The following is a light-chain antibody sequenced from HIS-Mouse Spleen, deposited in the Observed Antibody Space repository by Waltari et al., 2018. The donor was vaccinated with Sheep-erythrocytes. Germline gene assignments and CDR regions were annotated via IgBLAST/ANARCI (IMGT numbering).Light chain of an antibody. CDR1: SSDVGSYNL. CDR3: CSYAGSSTPGV. J-gene: IGLJ3*02. Sequence: QSALTQPASVSGSPGQSITISCTGTSSDVGSYNLVSWYQQHPGKAPKLMIYEGRKRPSGVSNRFSGSKSGNPASLTISGLQAEDEADYYGCSYAGSSTPGVFGGGTKLTVL. CDR2: EGR. V-gene: IGLV2-23*01.